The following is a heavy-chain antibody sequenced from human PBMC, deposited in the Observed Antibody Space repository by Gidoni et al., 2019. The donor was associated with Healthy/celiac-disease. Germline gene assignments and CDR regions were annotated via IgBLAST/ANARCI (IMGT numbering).Heavy chain of an antibody. CDR2: IWYDGSNK. J-gene: IGHJ1*01. V-gene: IGHV3-33*01. CDR3: ARVKPGSGSYSS. Sequence: QVQLVESGGGVVQPGRSLRLSCAASGFTFSSYGMHWVRQAPGKGVEWVAVIWYDGSNKYYADSVKGRFTISRDNSKNTLYLQMNSLRAEDTAVYYCARVKPGSGSYSSWGQGTLVTVSS. D-gene: IGHD1-26*01. CDR1: GFTFSSYG.